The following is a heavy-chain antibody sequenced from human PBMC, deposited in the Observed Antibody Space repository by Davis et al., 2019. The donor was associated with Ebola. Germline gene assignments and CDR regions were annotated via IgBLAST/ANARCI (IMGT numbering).Heavy chain of an antibody. J-gene: IGHJ6*02. CDR1: GGFFSGYY. CDR2: INHSGST. CDR3: ARDFRGVGLTRVDYYGMDV. D-gene: IGHD2-15*01. Sequence: SETLSLTCAVYGGFFSGYYWSWIRQPPGEGLGWIGEINHSGSTYYNPSLKSRVTISVDRSKNQFSLKLSSVTAADTAVYYCARDFRGVGLTRVDYYGMDVWGQGTTVTVSS. V-gene: IGHV4-34*01.